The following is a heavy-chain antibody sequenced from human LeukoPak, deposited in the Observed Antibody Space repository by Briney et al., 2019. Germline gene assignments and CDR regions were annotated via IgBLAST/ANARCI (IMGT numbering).Heavy chain of an antibody. CDR1: AFTFSSYC. Sequence: PGGSLRLSCAASAFTFSSYCMSWVRQAPGKGLEWVTNIKQDGSEKYYVDSVKGRFTISRDNAKNSLYLQMNSLRAEDTAVYYCARARRYLGYCSGGSCYGYFDYWGQGALVTVSS. D-gene: IGHD2-15*01. CDR2: IKQDGSEK. CDR3: ARARRYLGYCSGGSCYGYFDY. J-gene: IGHJ4*02. V-gene: IGHV3-7*01.